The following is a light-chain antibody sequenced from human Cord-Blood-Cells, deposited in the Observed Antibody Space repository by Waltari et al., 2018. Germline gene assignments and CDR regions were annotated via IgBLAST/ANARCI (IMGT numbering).Light chain of an antibody. CDR1: QGISSY. V-gene: IGKV1-9*01. Sequence: IQLTQSPSSLSASVGARVNSTCRASQGISSYLAWYQQKPGKAPKLLIYAASTLQSGVPSRFSGSVSGTDFTLTIRSLQPEDCATYYCQQLNSYPITFGQGTRLEIK. J-gene: IGKJ5*01. CDR3: QQLNSYPIT. CDR2: AAS.